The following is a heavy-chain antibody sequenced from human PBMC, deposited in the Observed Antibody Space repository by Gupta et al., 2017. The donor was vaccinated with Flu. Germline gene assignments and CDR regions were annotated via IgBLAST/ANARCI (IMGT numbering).Heavy chain of an antibody. CDR2: ISDSGTYT. CDR3: AKRTPGSWGPFGY. CDR1: GFTFSGYS. J-gene: IGHJ4*02. Sequence: EMELLESGGGLVQPGGSLRRSCAASGFTFSGYSRSWVRQAPGRGPQWVSSISDSGTYTYYADSVKGRFTISRDNSKNTLYLQMNSLTPDDTAVYYCAKRTPGSWGPFGYWGQGTLVTVSS. D-gene: IGHD7-27*01. V-gene: IGHV3-23*01.